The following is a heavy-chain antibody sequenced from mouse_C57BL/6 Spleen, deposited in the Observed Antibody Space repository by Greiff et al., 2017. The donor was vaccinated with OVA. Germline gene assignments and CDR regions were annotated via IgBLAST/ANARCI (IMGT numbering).Heavy chain of an antibody. CDR3: ARGITTVVATYWYFDV. Sequence: QVQLQQSGPELVKPGASVKISCKASGYAFSSSWMNWVKQRPGKGLEWIGRIYPGDGDTNYNGKFKGKATLTADKSSSTAYMQLSSLTSEDSAVYFCARGITTVVATYWYFDVWGTGTTVTVSS. D-gene: IGHD1-1*01. J-gene: IGHJ1*03. CDR1: GYAFSSSW. V-gene: IGHV1-82*01. CDR2: IYPGDGDT.